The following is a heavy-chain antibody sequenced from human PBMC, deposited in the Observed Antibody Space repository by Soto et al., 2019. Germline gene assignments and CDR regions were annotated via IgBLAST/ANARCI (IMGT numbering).Heavy chain of an antibody. CDR3: AAAPNNAVAGAFDY. Sequence: EVQLLESGGGLVQPGGSLRLSCAASGFTFSSYAMSWVRQAPGKGLEWVSAISGSGGSTYYADSVKGRFTISRDNSKNTRYLQMSSLRAEDTAVYYCAAAPNNAVAGAFDYWGQGTLVTVSS. CDR1: GFTFSSYA. CDR2: ISGSGGST. D-gene: IGHD6-19*01. V-gene: IGHV3-23*01. J-gene: IGHJ4*02.